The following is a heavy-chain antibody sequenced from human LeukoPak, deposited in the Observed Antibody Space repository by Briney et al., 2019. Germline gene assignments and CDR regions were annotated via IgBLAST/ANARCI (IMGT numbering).Heavy chain of an antibody. CDR1: SGSISSNNYY. J-gene: IGHJ6*03. CDR3: ASLVSYDVLTENFYKYYMDV. Sequence: SETLSLTCTVSSGSISSNNYYWGWIRQPPGKGLEWFGSIYYTGSTFYNPSLKSRVTMSLDALKNQFTLKVTSVTATDTDVYYCASLVSYDVLTENFYKYYMDVWGKGTTVTVSS. V-gene: IGHV4-39*01. D-gene: IGHD3-9*01. CDR2: IYYTGST.